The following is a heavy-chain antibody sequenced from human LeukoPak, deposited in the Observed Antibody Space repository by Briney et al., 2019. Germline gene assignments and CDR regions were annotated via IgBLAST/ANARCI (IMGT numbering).Heavy chain of an antibody. CDR2: IISNGGST. CDR3: VKDGLAFCGGDCYSYFDY. Sequence: GGSLRLSCSASGFTFSVYAIHWVRQAPGKGLEYVSTIISNGGSTYYADSVKGRFTISRDNSENTVSLQMSSLRAEDTALYYCVKDGLAFCGGDCYSYFDYWGQGTLVTVSS. J-gene: IGHJ4*02. D-gene: IGHD2-21*02. V-gene: IGHV3-64D*06. CDR1: GFTFSVYA.